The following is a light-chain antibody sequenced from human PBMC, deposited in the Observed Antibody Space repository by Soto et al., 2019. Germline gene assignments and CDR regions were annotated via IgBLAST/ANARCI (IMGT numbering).Light chain of an antibody. CDR3: QQRKNWPPLT. CDR2: DAS. V-gene: IGKV3-11*01. Sequence: EVVLTQSPATLSLSPGKRATLSCRASQSVDIYLAWYQQKPGQAPRLLIYDASNRATGIPARFSGSGSGTDFTLTISSLEPEDFAVYYCQQRKNWPPLTFGGGTRVEIK. J-gene: IGKJ4*01. CDR1: QSVDIY.